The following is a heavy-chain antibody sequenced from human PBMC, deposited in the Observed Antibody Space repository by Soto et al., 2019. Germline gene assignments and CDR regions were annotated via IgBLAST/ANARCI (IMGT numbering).Heavy chain of an antibody. CDR2: ISSTTNYI. CDR1: GFTFTRYS. Sequence: EVQLVESGGGLVKTGGSLRLSCAASGFTFTRYSMNWVRQAPGKGLEWVSSISSTTNYIYYGDSMKGRFTISRDNAKNSLYLEMNSLRAEDTAVYYCAREYEYLTSNLDYWGQGTLVTVSS. D-gene: IGHD5-12*01. V-gene: IGHV3-21*06. CDR3: AREYEYLTSNLDY. J-gene: IGHJ4*02.